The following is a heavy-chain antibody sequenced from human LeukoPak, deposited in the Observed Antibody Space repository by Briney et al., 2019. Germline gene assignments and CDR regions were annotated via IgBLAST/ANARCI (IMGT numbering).Heavy chain of an antibody. Sequence: GGSLRLSCAASGFTFSSYAMHWVRQAPGKGLEWVAVISYDGSNKYYADSVKGRFTISRDNSKNTLYLQMNSLRAEDTAVYYCARAAAWFGELGQYYYYGMDVWGQGTTVTVSS. CDR2: ISYDGSNK. CDR1: GFTFSSYA. V-gene: IGHV3-30-3*01. CDR3: ARAAAWFGELGQYYYYGMDV. D-gene: IGHD3-10*01. J-gene: IGHJ6*02.